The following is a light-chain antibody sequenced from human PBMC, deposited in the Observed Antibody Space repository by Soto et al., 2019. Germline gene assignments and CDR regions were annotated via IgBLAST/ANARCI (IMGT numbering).Light chain of an antibody. V-gene: IGKV3-11*01. CDR3: QQRSNWPAIT. J-gene: IGKJ5*01. CDR2: DAS. CDR1: QSVSSY. Sequence: EIVLTQSPATLSLSPGERATLSCRASQSVSSYLAWYQQKPGQAPRLLIYDASNRATGIPARFSGSGSGTDFTLTISSLEPEDFAVYYWQQRSNWPAITCVQGTRLEIK.